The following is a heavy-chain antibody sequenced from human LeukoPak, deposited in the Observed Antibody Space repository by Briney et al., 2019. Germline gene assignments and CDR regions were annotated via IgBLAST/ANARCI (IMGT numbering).Heavy chain of an antibody. D-gene: IGHD2-2*01. V-gene: IGHV3-74*01. CDR1: GFTFSNYW. Sequence: GGSLRLSCAASGFTFSNYWMHWFRQAPGKGLVWVSRINYDGSTNYADSVKGRFTISRDNARNTLYMQMNSLRAEDTAVYYCVRGCSSTSCHPFDYWGQGTLVTVSS. CDR2: INYDGST. CDR3: VRGCSSTSCHPFDY. J-gene: IGHJ4*02.